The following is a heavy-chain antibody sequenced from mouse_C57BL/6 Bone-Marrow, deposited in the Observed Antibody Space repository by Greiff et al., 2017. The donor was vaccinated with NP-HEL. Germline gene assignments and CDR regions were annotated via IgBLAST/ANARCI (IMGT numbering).Heavy chain of an antibody. CDR2: IHPNSGST. CDR3: AREGYYYGSSYAPYAMGY. V-gene: IGHV1-64*01. Sequence: QVQLQQPGAELVKPGASVKLSCKASGYTFTSYWMHWVKQRPGQGLEWIGMIHPNSGSTNYNEKFKSKATLTVDKSSSTAYMQLSSLTSEDSAVYYCAREGYYYGSSYAPYAMGYWGQGASVTVSS. J-gene: IGHJ4*01. CDR1: GYTFTSYW. D-gene: IGHD1-1*01.